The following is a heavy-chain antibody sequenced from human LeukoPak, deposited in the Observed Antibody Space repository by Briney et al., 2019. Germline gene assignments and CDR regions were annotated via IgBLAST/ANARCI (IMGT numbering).Heavy chain of an antibody. CDR3: ARESLRGVSSPLDY. V-gene: IGHV3-23*01. Sequence: PGGSLRLSCAASGFTFSSYAMNWVRQAPGKGLEWVSTISGGGGSTYYADSVKGRFTISRDNSKNTLYLQVNSLRAEDTAVYYCARESLRGVSSPLDYWGQGTLVTVSS. D-gene: IGHD3-10*01. CDR1: GFTFSSYA. CDR2: ISGGGGST. J-gene: IGHJ4*02.